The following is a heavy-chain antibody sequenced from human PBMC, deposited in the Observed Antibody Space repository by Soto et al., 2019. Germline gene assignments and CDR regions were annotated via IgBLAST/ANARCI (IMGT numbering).Heavy chain of an antibody. CDR1: GFTFISYG. CDR2: IWYDGSNK. CDR3: ARDIRYFDWSPGDYYGMDV. D-gene: IGHD3-9*01. V-gene: IGHV3-33*01. J-gene: IGHJ6*02. Sequence: PGGSLRLSWASSGFTFISYGMHWVRQAPGKGLEWVAVIWYDGSNKYYADSVKGRFTISRDNSKNTLYLQMNSLRAEDTAVYYCARDIRYFDWSPGDYYGMDVWGQGTTVTVSS.